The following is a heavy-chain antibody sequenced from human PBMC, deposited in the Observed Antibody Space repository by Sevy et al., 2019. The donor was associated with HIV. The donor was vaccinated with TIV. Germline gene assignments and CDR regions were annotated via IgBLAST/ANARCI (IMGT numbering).Heavy chain of an antibody. Sequence: GGSLRLSCAASGFILSSFCRNWVRQAPGKGLEWVAVVWYNENNKNYLDSVKGRFTISGDNSKNNMYLQMDSLRGDDTAVYYCARGGQKGVPVTQQDFWGQGTLVTVSS. CDR3: ARGGQKGVPVTQQDF. CDR2: VWYNENNK. CDR1: GFILSSFC. D-gene: IGHD3-3*01. J-gene: IGHJ4*02. V-gene: IGHV3-33*01.